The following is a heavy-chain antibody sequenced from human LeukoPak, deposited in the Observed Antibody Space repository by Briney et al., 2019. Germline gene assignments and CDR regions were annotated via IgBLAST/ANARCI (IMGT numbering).Heavy chain of an antibody. Sequence: SETLTLTCTVSGGSINSYYWGWIRQPPGKGLEWIGYIYYSGSTNYNPSLKSRVTISVDTSKNQFSLKLSSVTAADTAVYYCARGRGGGGSSMNWFDPWGQGTLVTVSS. CDR3: ARGRGGGGSSMNWFDP. V-gene: IGHV4-59*01. J-gene: IGHJ5*02. CDR1: GGSINSYY. CDR2: IYYSGST. D-gene: IGHD2-15*01.